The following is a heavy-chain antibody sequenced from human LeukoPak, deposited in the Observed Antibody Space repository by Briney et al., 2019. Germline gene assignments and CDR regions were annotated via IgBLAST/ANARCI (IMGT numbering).Heavy chain of an antibody. D-gene: IGHD3-22*01. CDR2: IWYDGSNK. J-gene: IGHJ4*02. CDR1: GFTFSSYG. Sequence: GGSLRLSCAASGFTFSSYGMHWVRQAPGKGLEWVAVIWYDGSNKYYADSVKGRFTISRDNSKNTLYLQMNSLRAEDTAVYYCARDTYYYDSSGYYDYWGQGTLVTVSS. V-gene: IGHV3-33*01. CDR3: ARDTYYYDSSGYYDY.